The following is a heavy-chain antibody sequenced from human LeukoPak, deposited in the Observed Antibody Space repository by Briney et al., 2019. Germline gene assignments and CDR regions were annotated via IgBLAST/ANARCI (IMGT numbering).Heavy chain of an antibody. CDR1: GGSFSGCY. D-gene: IGHD6-6*01. CDR3: AREPYSSSPSVEYFDL. V-gene: IGHV4-34*01. CDR2: INHSGST. Sequence: SETLSLTCAVYGGSFSGCYWSWIRQPPGKGLEWIGEINHSGSTNYNPSLKSRVTISVDTSKNQFSLKLSSVTAADTAVYYCAREPYSSSPSVEYFDLWGRGTLVTVSS. J-gene: IGHJ2*01.